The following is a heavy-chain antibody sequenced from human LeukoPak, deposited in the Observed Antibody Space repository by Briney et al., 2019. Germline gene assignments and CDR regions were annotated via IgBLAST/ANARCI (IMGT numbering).Heavy chain of an antibody. CDR3: AELGITMIGGV. Sequence: GGSLRLSCAVSGFTFSNYDMHWIRQRTGKGLEWVSGFGSAGDTYYPGSVKGRFTISRDNAKNSLYLQMNSLRAEDTAVYYCAELGITMIGGVWGKGTTVTISS. V-gene: IGHV3-13*01. J-gene: IGHJ6*04. D-gene: IGHD3-10*02. CDR1: GFTFSNYD. CDR2: FGSAGDT.